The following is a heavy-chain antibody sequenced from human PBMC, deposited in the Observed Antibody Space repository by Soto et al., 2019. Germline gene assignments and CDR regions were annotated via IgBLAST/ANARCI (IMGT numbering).Heavy chain of an antibody. CDR1: GGSISSYY. CDR2: IYTSGST. V-gene: IGHV4-4*07. Sequence: ETLSLTCTVSGGSISSYYWSWIRQPAGKGLEWIGRIYTSGSTNYNPSLKSRVTMSVDTSKNQFSLKLSSVTAADTAVYYCARELRPEYSSSWYRFDYWGQGTLVTVSS. D-gene: IGHD6-13*01. CDR3: ARELRPEYSSSWYRFDY. J-gene: IGHJ4*02.